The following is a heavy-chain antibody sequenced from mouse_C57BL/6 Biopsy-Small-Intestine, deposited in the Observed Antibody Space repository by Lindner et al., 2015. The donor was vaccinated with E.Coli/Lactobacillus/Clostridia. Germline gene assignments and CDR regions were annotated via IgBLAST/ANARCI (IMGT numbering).Heavy chain of an antibody. V-gene: IGHV1-7*01. Sequence: VQLQESGAELAKPGASVKLSCKASGYTFTSYWMHWVKQRPGQGLEWIGYINPSSGYTKYNQKFEDKATLTADKSSSTAYMQLSSLTYEDSAVYYCARSGYGTHWYFDVWGTGTTVTVSS. CDR2: INPSSGYT. D-gene: IGHD2-1*01. J-gene: IGHJ1*03. CDR3: ARSGYGTHWYFDV. CDR1: GYTFTSYW.